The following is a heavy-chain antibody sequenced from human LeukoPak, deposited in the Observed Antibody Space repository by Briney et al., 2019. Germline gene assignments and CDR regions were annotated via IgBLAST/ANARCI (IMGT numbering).Heavy chain of an antibody. V-gene: IGHV1-69*06. CDR1: GGTFSSYA. J-gene: IGHJ5*02. D-gene: IGHD2-2*01. CDR2: IIPIFGTA. CDR3: ARGFYCSSTSCYSEWFDP. Sequence: ASVKVSCKASGGTFSSYAINWVRQAPGQGLEWMGGIIPIFGTANYAQKFQGRVTITADKSTSTAYMELSSLRSEDTAVYYCARGFYCSSTSCYSEWFDPWGQGTLVSVSS.